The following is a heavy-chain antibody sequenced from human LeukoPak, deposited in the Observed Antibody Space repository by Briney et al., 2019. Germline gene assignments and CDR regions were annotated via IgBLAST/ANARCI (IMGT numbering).Heavy chain of an antibody. Sequence: GKSLKISCQGSGYSFTSYWIGWVRQMPGKGLEWMGTIYPGDSDTRYSPSFQGQVIISADKSISTAYLQWSSLKASDTAMYYCATWIGYSSGWYDLDYWGQGTLVTVSS. J-gene: IGHJ4*02. CDR2: IYPGDSDT. CDR1: GYSFTSYW. V-gene: IGHV5-51*01. D-gene: IGHD6-19*01. CDR3: ATWIGYSSGWYDLDY.